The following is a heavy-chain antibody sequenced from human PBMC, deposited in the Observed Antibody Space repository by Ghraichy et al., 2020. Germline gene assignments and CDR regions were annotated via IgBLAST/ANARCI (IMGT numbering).Heavy chain of an antibody. J-gene: IGHJ4*02. CDR3: AKNHYDFWSGYSYYFDY. V-gene: IGHV3-43*01. CDR1: GFTFDDYT. CDR2: ISWDGGST. Sequence: GGSLRLSCAASGFTFDDYTMHWVRQAPGKGLEWVSLISWDGGSTYYADSVKGRFTISRDNSKNSLYLQMNSLRTEDTALYYCAKNHYDFWSGYSYYFDYWGQGTLVTVSS. D-gene: IGHD3-3*01.